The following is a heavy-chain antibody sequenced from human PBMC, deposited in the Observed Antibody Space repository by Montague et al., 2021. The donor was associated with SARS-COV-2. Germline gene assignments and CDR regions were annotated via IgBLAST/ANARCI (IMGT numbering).Heavy chain of an antibody. D-gene: IGHD3-10*01. CDR1: GGSLSGFS. Sequence: SEPCPTCAVYGGSLSGFSWNWVRQPPGKGLEWIGEIHHGGSTNYNSSLKSRVTISADTSKNQFSLKLTSVAAADTAVYYCARLGDGVVPSPILGVGPYYSYYYMDVWGKGTTVTVSS. CDR3: ARLGDGVVPSPILGVGPYYSYYYMDV. V-gene: IGHV4-34*01. CDR2: IHHGGST. J-gene: IGHJ6*03.